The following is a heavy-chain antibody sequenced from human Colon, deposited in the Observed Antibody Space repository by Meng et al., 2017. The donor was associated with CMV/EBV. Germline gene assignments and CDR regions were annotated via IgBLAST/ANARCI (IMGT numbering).Heavy chain of an antibody. CDR1: GGAFNSNA. V-gene: IGHV1-69*05. Sequence: SVKVSCKASGGAFNSNAISWVRQAPGQGLGWMVGIVPMFGTGKYARKFEGRITITTDESTSTTYMELSSLTSEDTAIYFCARDLYTFNRGWLDTWGQGTLVTVSS. D-gene: IGHD5-18*01. J-gene: IGHJ4*02. CDR3: ARDLYTFNRGWLDT. CDR2: IVPMFGTG.